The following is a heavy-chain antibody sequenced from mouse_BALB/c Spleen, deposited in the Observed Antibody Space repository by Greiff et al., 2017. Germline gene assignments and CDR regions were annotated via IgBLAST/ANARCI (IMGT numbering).Heavy chain of an antibody. Sequence: QVHVKQSGPELVKPGASVRISCKASGYTFTSYYIHWVKQRPGQGLEWIGWIYPGNVNTKYNEKFKGKATLTADKSSSTAYMQLSSLTSEDSAVYFCARSGTTVVAPYAMDYWGQGTTLTVSS. CDR1: GYTFTSYY. CDR3: ARSGTTVVAPYAMDY. CDR2: IYPGNVNT. V-gene: IGHV1S56*01. D-gene: IGHD1-1*01. J-gene: IGHJ2*01.